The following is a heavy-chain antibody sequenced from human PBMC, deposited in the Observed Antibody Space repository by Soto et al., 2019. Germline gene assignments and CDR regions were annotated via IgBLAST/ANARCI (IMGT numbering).Heavy chain of an antibody. CDR2: IYYSGST. CDR1: GGSISSYY. CDR3: ARTYYYDRSGYYYNFY. V-gene: IGHV4-59*01. J-gene: IGHJ4*02. D-gene: IGHD3-22*01. Sequence: SETLSLTCTVSGGSISSYYWSWIRQPPGKGLEWIGYIYYSGSTNYNPSLKSRVTISVDTSKNQFSLKLSSVTAADTAVYYCARTYYYDRSGYYYNFYWSQGTLVTVSS.